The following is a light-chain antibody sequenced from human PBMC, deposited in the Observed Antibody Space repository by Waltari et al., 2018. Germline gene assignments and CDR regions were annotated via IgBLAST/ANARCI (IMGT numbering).Light chain of an antibody. J-gene: IGLJ2*01. Sequence: SYVLTQTPSVSVAPGETASIRCGGANIGDKTVHWYRQRPGQAPVVVVYDDRQRPSGIPERCAWPTSRRSATLAVHRVEAADGADYDCQVLDCDTYMVFGGGTQLPVL. CDR3: QVLDCDTYMV. CDR2: DDR. CDR1: NIGDKT. V-gene: IGLV3-21*02.